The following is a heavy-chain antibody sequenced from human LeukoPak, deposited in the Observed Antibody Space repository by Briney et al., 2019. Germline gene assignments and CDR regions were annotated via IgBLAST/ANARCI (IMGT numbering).Heavy chain of an antibody. CDR2: INNSGGFT. CDR3: AKDVVVTAHRALDY. Sequence: GGSLRLSCAASGFTFTSYTMTWVRQAPGKGLEWISVINNSGGFTYYANSVKGRFTISRDNSKNTMYLQMNSLRAEDTAVYYCAKDVVVTAHRALDYWGQGTLVTVSS. V-gene: IGHV3-23*01. D-gene: IGHD2-21*02. J-gene: IGHJ4*02. CDR1: GFTFTSYT.